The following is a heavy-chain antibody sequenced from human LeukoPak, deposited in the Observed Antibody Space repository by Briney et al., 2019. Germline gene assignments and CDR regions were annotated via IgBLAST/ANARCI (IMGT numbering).Heavy chain of an antibody. Sequence: GGSLRLSCAASGSTFSDYAVSWVRQAPGKGLEWVSTISGSGGSTYYADSVKGRFTISRDSSKNTLYLQMNNLRPEDTAVYYCAKLHNLNCDYWGLGTLVTVSS. CDR3: AKLHNLNCDY. CDR2: ISGSGGST. CDR1: GSTFSDYA. J-gene: IGHJ4*02. D-gene: IGHD1-14*01. V-gene: IGHV3-23*01.